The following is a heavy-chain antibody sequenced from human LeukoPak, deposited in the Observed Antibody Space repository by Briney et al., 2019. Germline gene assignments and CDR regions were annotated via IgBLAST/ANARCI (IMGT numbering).Heavy chain of an antibody. CDR2: INHSGST. Sequence: SETLSLTCAVYGGSFSGYYWSWIRQPPGKGLEWIGEINHSGSTNYNPSLKSRVTISVDTSKNQFSLKLSSVTAADTAVYYCARDGGFWSGYIDYWGQGTLVTVSS. CDR1: GGSFSGYY. J-gene: IGHJ4*02. CDR3: ARDGGFWSGYIDY. V-gene: IGHV4-34*01. D-gene: IGHD3-3*01.